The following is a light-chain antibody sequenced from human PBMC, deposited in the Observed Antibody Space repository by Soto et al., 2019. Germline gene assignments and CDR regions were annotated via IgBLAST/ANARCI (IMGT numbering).Light chain of an antibody. V-gene: IGKV1-5*01. J-gene: IGKJ3*01. CDR1: QSINSW. CDR2: NAT. Sequence: DVQMTQSPSTLSASVGDRVTITCRASQSINSWLAWYQQKPGKAPDLLIHNATTLESDVPSRFSGSGSGTEFTLTITSLQPDDFATYYFQQYNTYSFTFGPGTKVYL. CDR3: QQYNTYSFT.